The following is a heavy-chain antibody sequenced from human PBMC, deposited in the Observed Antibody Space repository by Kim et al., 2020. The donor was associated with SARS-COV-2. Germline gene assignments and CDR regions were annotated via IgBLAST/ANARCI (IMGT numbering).Heavy chain of an antibody. CDR1: GFTFSSYG. D-gene: IGHD2-15*01. Sequence: GGSLRLSCAASGFTFSSYGMHWVRQAPGKGLEWVAVISYDGSNKYYADSVKGRFTISRDNSKNTLYLQMNSLRAEDTAVYYCAKDRAIVVVVAATDGMDVWGKGTTVTVSS. CDR2: ISYDGSNK. CDR3: AKDRAIVVVVAATDGMDV. V-gene: IGHV3-30*18. J-gene: IGHJ6*04.